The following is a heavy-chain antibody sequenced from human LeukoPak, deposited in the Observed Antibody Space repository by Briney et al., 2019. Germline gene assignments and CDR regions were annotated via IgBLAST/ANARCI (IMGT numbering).Heavy chain of an antibody. CDR3: AREQQLDRHDAFDI. J-gene: IGHJ3*02. CDR1: GVSISSGDHY. D-gene: IGHD6-13*01. CDR2: INHSGST. Sequence: SETLSLTCTVSGVSISSGDHYWSWIRQPPGKGLEWIGEINHSGSTNYNPSLKSRVTISVDTSKNQFSLKLSSVTAADTAVYYCAREQQLDRHDAFDIWGQGTMVTVSS. V-gene: IGHV4-39*07.